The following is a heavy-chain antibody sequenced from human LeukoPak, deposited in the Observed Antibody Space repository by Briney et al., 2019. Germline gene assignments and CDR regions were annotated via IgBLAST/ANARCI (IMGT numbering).Heavy chain of an antibody. CDR3: ARGISGRPFDY. D-gene: IGHD3-10*01. J-gene: IGHJ4*02. CDR1: GGSISSSSYY. CDR2: IYYSGST. V-gene: IGHV4-39*07. Sequence: SETLSLTCTVSGGSISSSSYYWGWIRQPPGKGLEWIGSIYYSGSTYYNPSLKSRVTISVDTSKNQFSLKLSSVTAADTAVYYCARGISGRPFDYWGQGTLVTVSS.